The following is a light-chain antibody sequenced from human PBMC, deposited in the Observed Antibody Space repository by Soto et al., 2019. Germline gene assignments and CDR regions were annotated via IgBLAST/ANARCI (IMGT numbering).Light chain of an antibody. Sequence: EIEMTQSPAALSVSPGQSVTLSCRSSQSVSSYLAWYQQKPGQAPRLLIYDAYNRATGIPPRFSGSGSGTDFTLTISSLEPEDSAVYYCQQRHMWPITFGQGTRLEI. CDR3: QQRHMWPIT. CDR2: DAY. J-gene: IGKJ5*01. CDR1: QSVSSY. V-gene: IGKV3-11*01.